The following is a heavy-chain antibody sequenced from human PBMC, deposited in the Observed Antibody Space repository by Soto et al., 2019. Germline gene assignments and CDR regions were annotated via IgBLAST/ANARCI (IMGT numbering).Heavy chain of an antibody. Sequence: LSLTCTVSCGSISSYYWSWIRQPPGKGLEWIGYIYYSGSTNYNPSLKSRVTISVDTSKNQFSLKLSSVTAADTAVYYCARDREYYGSGSRYYYYGMDVWGQGTTVTVSS. V-gene: IGHV4-59*01. CDR3: ARDREYYGSGSRYYYYGMDV. J-gene: IGHJ6*02. CDR1: CGSISSYY. D-gene: IGHD3-10*01. CDR2: IYYSGST.